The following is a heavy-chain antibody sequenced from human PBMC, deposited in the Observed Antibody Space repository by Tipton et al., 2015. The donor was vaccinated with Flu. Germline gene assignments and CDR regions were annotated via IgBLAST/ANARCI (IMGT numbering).Heavy chain of an antibody. CDR1: GGSISSYY. CDR2: VYSSGST. D-gene: IGHD1-26*01. CDR3: ARDRSGSNSLDY. Sequence: TLSLTCTVSGGSISSYYWSWIRQSAGRGLEWIGHVYSSGSTKYNPSLKGRVTLSVDKSRNQFSLELNSVTAADTAVYYCARDRSGSNSLDYWGQGTLVTVSS. V-gene: IGHV4-4*07. J-gene: IGHJ4*02.